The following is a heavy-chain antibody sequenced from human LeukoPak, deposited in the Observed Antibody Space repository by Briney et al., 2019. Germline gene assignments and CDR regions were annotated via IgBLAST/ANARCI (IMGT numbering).Heavy chain of an antibody. D-gene: IGHD5-18*01. CDR3: ARQYISGQWYFDY. J-gene: IGHJ4*02. CDR1: GFTFSSHA. Sequence: GGSLRLSCAASGFTFSSHALHWVRQAPGKRLEWVAVISSDGSYKYYADSVKGRFTISRDNSKNTLYLQMNSLIPEDTAVYYCARQYISGQWYFDYWGQGTLVTVSS. V-gene: IGHV3-30*04. CDR2: ISSDGSYK.